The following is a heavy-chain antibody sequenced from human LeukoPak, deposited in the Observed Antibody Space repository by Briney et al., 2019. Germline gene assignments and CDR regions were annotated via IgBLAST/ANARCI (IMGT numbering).Heavy chain of an antibody. V-gene: IGHV4-39*07. CDR1: GGSISSSAYY. CDR3: ARASWGGYDYFDY. D-gene: IGHD5-12*01. Sequence: SETLSLTCTVSGGSISSSAYYWGWIRQPPGKGLEWIATIFYNGRPYYNPSLKSRVTVSIDTSKNQFSLKLTSVPAADTAVYYCARASWGGYDYFDYWGQGTLVTVSS. CDR2: IFYNGRP. J-gene: IGHJ4*02.